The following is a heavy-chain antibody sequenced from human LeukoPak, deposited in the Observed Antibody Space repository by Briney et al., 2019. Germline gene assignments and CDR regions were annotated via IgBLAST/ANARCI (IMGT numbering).Heavy chain of an antibody. V-gene: IGHV4-59*08. D-gene: IGHD5-24*01. CDR1: GGSISSYY. J-gene: IGHJ4*02. CDR3: ARLQSGDGYNFGFDY. Sequence: SETLSLTCTVSGGSISSYYWSWIRQPPGKGLEWIGYIYYSGSTNYNPSLKSRVTISVDTSKNQFSLKLSSVTAADTAVYYCARLQSGDGYNFGFDYCGQGTLVTVSS. CDR2: IYYSGST.